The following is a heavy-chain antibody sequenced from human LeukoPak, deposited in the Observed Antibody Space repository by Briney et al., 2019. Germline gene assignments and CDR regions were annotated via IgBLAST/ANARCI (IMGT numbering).Heavy chain of an antibody. CDR3: AREIGGYTYGYVPREVSYYFDY. CDR2: IDRSGST. V-gene: IGHV4-34*01. CDR1: DGSLSGYY. D-gene: IGHD5-18*01. Sequence: SETLPLTCAVYDGSLSGYYWSWIRQSPGKGLEWIGEIDRSGSTNYNPSLKSRVTISVDTSKNQFSLKLSSVTAADTAVYYCAREIGGYTYGYVPREVSYYFDYWGQGTLVTVSS. J-gene: IGHJ4*02.